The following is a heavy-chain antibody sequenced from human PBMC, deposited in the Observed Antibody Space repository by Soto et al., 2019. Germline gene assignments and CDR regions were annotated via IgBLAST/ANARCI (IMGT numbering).Heavy chain of an antibody. D-gene: IGHD3-3*01. CDR3: ARGMYDFWSGYLDY. Sequence: ASVKVSCKASGYTFTSYDINWVRQATGQGLEWMGWMNPNSGNTDYAQKFQGRVTITTNTSTSTAYMELSSLRSEDTAVYYCARGMYDFWSGYLDYWGQGTLVTVSS. J-gene: IGHJ4*02. CDR2: MNPNSGNT. CDR1: GYTFTSYD. V-gene: IGHV1-8*01.